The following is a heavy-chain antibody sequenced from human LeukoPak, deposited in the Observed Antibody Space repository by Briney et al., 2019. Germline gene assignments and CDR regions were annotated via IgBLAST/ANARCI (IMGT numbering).Heavy chain of an antibody. J-gene: IGHJ4*02. CDR3: ARSPDTAMIDY. CDR2: IYYSGST. Sequence: SETLSLTCTVSGGSISSYYWSWIRQPPGKGLEWIGYIYYSGSTYYNPSLKSRVTLSVDTSKNQFSLKLSSMTAADTAVYYCARSPDTAMIDYWGQGTLVTVSS. V-gene: IGHV4-59*08. CDR1: GGSISSYY. D-gene: IGHD5-18*01.